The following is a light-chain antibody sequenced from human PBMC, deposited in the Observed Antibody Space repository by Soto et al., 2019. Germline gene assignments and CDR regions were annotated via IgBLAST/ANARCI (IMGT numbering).Light chain of an antibody. Sequence: EIVLTQSPGTLSLSPGERATLSCRASQSVSSCYLAWYQQKPGQAPRLLIYGASRRATGIPDRFSGSGSGTDFTLTISRLEPEDFAVYFCQHYGNSPPFTFGQGTKVEIK. J-gene: IGKJ2*01. CDR1: QSVSSCY. CDR2: GAS. V-gene: IGKV3-20*01. CDR3: QHYGNSPPFT.